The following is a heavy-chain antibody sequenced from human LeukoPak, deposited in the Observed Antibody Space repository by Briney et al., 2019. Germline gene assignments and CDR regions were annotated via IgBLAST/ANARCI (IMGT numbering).Heavy chain of an antibody. Sequence: GGSLRLSCAASGFTFSSYAMGWVRQAPGKGLEWVSAISGSGGSTYYADSVKGRFTISRDNSKNTLYLQMNSLRAEDTAVYYCAKGVGCSGGSCYYYYYMDVWGKGTTVTVSS. CDR3: AKGVGCSGGSCYYYYYMDV. D-gene: IGHD2-15*01. CDR2: ISGSGGST. J-gene: IGHJ6*03. CDR1: GFTFSSYA. V-gene: IGHV3-23*01.